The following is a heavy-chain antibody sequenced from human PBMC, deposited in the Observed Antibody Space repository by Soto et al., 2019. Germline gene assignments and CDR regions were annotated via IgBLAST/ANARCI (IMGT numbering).Heavy chain of an antibody. CDR2: IHYSVST. CDR3: TKYRRTDAEGYSFDY. CDR1: GGSISGSY. D-gene: IGHD2-15*01. Sequence: SSETLSLTCTVSGGSISGSYWSWIRQTPGKVLEWVGYIHYSVSTNYNPSLKSRVTMSVDSAENQFSLQLSSVTAADTAVYFCTKYRRTDAEGYSFDYWGQGALVTVSA. J-gene: IGHJ4*02. V-gene: IGHV4-59*01.